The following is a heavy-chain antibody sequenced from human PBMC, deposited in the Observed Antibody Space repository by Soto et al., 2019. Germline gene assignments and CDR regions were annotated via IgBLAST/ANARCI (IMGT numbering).Heavy chain of an antibody. D-gene: IGHD2-2*01. CDR3: AALVSLSSTSPDAFDI. V-gene: IGHV1-46*01. CDR2: INPSGGST. CDR1: GYTFTSYY. Sequence: ASVKVSCKSSGYTFTSYYMHWVRQAPGQGLEWMGIINPSGGSTSYAQKFQGRVTMTRDTSTSTVYMELSSLRSEDTAVYYCAALVSLSSTSPDAFDIWGQGTMVTVSS. J-gene: IGHJ3*02.